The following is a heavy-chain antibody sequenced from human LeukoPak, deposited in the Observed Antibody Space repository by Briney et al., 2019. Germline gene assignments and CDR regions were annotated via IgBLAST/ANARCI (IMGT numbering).Heavy chain of an antibody. D-gene: IGHD1-26*01. V-gene: IGHV3-48*03. CDR3: ARGLVLLPIDY. CDR1: GFTFSSYE. J-gene: IGHJ4*02. CDR2: ISSSGSTI. Sequence: GGSLRLSCAASGFTFSSYEMNWVRQAPGKGLEWVSYISSSGSTIYYADSVKGRFTISRDNAKNSLYLQMNSLRAEDTAVYYCARGLVLLPIDYWDQGTLVTVSS.